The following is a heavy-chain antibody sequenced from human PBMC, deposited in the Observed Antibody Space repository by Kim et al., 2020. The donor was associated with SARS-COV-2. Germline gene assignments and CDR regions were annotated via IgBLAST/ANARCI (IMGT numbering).Heavy chain of an antibody. V-gene: IGHV4-39*01. J-gene: IGHJ4*02. CDR3: ARNVVNWSYFDS. Sequence: TDYNPPLNSRVPLSVDSSKNQFSLNLNSVTASDTAMFYCARNVVNWSYFDSWGQGILVTVTS. CDR2: T. D-gene: IGHD2-15*01.